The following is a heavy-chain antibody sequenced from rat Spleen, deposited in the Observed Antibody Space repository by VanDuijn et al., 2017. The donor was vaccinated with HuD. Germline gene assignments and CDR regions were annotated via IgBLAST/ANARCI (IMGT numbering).Heavy chain of an antibody. D-gene: IGHD1-9*01. Sequence: EVQLVESGGGLVQPGRSLKLSCAASGFTFSDYDMAWVRQAPTKGLEWVASISYDGSSTYYRDSVKGRFTISRDNAKSTLYLQMDSLRSGDTATYYCVRHGYTRYYFDYWGQGVMVTVSS. CDR1: GFTFSDYD. CDR2: ISYDGSST. CDR3: VRHGYTRYYFDY. J-gene: IGHJ2*01. V-gene: IGHV5-29*01.